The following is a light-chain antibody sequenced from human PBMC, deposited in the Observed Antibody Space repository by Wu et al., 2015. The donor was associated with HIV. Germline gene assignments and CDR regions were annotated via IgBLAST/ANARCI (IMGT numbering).Light chain of an antibody. Sequence: DIQMTQSPSSLSASVGDRVTITCRASQIIDNYLNWYQQKPGKAPKLLIYTAVNLQSGVPSRFSGSGSGTDFTLTISSLQPDDFATYYCQQSYSTPITFGGGTKVEIK. CDR1: QIIDNY. CDR3: QQSYSTPIT. CDR2: TAV. J-gene: IGKJ4*01. V-gene: IGKV1-39*01.